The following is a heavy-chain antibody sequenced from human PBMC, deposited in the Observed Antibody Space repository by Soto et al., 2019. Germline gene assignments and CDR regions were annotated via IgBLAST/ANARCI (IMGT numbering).Heavy chain of an antibody. CDR3: ASTYGGTSNWFDP. D-gene: IGHD4-17*01. CDR1: GGSISSYY. CDR2: IYYSGST. J-gene: IGHJ5*02. V-gene: IGHV4-59*01. Sequence: SETLSLTCTVSGGSISSYYWSWIRQPPGKGLEWIGYIYYSGSTNYNPSLKSRVTISVDTSKNQFSLKLSSVTAADTAVYYCASTYGGTSNWFDPWGQGTLVTVSS.